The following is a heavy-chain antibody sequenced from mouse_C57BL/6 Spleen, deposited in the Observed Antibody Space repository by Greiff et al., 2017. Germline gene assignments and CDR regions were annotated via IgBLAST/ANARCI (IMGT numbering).Heavy chain of an antibody. D-gene: IGHD2-4*01. CDR1: GFTFSDSW. CDR2: FRNKANNHAT. J-gene: IGHJ1*03. CDR3: ASYDYDSLYWYFDV. Sequence: EVQGVESGGGLVQPGGSMKLSCAASGFTFSDSWMDWVRQSPEKGLEWIADFRNKANNHATYYDETVKGKFTMSRDESTSSVYLEMNRLRAEDTGIYYCASYDYDSLYWYFDVWGTGTTVTVAS. V-gene: IGHV6-6*01.